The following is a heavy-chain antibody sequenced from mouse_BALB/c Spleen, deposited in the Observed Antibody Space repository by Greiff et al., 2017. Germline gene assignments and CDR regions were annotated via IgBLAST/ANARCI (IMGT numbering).Heavy chain of an antibody. J-gene: IGHJ4*01. CDR1: GFSLTSYG. Sequence: QVQLQQSGPGLVAPSQSLSITCTVSGFSLTSYGVHWVRQPPGKGLEWLGVIWAGGSTNYNSALMSRLSISKDNSKSQVFLKMNSLQTDDTAMYYCARDKGRSYYAMDYWGQGTSVTVSS. D-gene: IGHD1-1*01. V-gene: IGHV2-9*02. CDR3: ARDKGRSYYAMDY. CDR2: IWAGGST.